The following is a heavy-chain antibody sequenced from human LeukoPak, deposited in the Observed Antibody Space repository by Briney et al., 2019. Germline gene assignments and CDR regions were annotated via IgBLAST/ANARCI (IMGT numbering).Heavy chain of an antibody. J-gene: IGHJ4*02. D-gene: IGHD1-1*01. CDR3: ARVPSLDLVDY. CDR1: GFTFSSYS. CDR2: ISSSSSYI. Sequence: GGSLRLSCAASGFTFSSYSMNWVRQAPGKGLEWVSSISSSSSYIYCADSVKGRFTISRDNAKNSLYLQMNSLRAEDTAVYYCARVPSLDLVDYWGQGTLVTVSS. V-gene: IGHV3-21*01.